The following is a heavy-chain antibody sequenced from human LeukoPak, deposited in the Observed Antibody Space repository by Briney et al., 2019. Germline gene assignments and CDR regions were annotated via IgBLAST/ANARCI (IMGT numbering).Heavy chain of an antibody. CDR2: INPSGGST. J-gene: IGHJ6*02. V-gene: IGHV1-46*02. CDR1: GYTFNNHY. Sequence: ASVKVSCKASGYTFNNHYMYWVRQAPGQGLEWMGVINPSGGSTSYAQKFQGRVTMTRDTSTRTVYMEVNSLRSEDTAVYYCARDADTAMVNGMDVWGQGTTVTVSS. CDR3: ARDADTAMVNGMDV. D-gene: IGHD5-18*01.